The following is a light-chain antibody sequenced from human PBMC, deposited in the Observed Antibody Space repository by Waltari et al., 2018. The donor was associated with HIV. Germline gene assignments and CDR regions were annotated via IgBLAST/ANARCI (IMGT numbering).Light chain of an antibody. CDR1: SRDIGAYDS. CDR3: SSYGDSLRVL. Sequence: QSALAPPPSASGSLGQAVHIPCTGSSRDIGAYDSVSWFQQHPRGAPKLLLYEVTRRPATVSDRFSGSRSGSTAFLTVAGLQPDDEATYFCSSYGDSLRVLFGGGTNVTVL. V-gene: IGLV2-8*01. J-gene: IGLJ3*02. CDR2: EVT.